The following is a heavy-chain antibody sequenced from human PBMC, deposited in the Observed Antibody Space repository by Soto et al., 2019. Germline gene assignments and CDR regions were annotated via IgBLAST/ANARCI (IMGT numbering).Heavy chain of an antibody. Sequence: ASVKVSCKASGYTFTSYYMHWVRQAPGQGPEWMGIINPSGGSTSYAQKFQGRVTMTRDTSTSTVYMELSSLRSEDTAVYYCARDQDIVVVVAATPDPYYYYYGMDVWGQGTTVTVSS. J-gene: IGHJ6*02. CDR2: INPSGGST. V-gene: IGHV1-46*01. CDR1: GYTFTSYY. CDR3: ARDQDIVVVVAATPDPYYYYYGMDV. D-gene: IGHD2-15*01.